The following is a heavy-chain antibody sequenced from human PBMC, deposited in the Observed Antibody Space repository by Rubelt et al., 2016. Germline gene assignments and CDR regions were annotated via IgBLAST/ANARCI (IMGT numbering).Heavy chain of an antibody. CDR2: IYTSGST. V-gene: IGHV4-4*07. CDR1: GGAISTYY. D-gene: IGHD3-3*01. CDR3: ARGSRGYEFWSS. J-gene: IGHJ4*02. Sequence: QVQLQESGPGLVKPSETLSLTCTVSGGAISTYYWNWIRQPAGKGLEWIGRIYTSGSTNYNPSLKSRVTMSVDTSKNQFSLQPRPVTGSDTAVYYCARGSRGYEFWSSGGQGTQVTVSS.